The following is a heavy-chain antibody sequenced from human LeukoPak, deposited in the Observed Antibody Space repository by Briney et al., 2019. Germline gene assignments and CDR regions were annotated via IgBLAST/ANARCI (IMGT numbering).Heavy chain of an antibody. CDR1: GGTFSSYT. J-gene: IGHJ6*02. V-gene: IGHV1-69*02. Sequence: ASLKVSCKASGGTFSSYTISWVRQAPGQGLEWMERIIPILGIANYAQKFQGRVTITADKSTSTAYMELSSLRSEDTAVFYCARGHQPPYYGMDVWGQGTTVTDSS. CDR2: IIPILGIA. CDR3: ARGHQPPYYGMDV.